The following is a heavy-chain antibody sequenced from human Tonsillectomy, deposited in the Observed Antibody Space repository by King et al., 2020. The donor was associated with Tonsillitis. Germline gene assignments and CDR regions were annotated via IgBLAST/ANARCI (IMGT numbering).Heavy chain of an antibody. D-gene: IGHD3-9*01. Sequence: VQLVESGGGLIHPGGSLRLSCAVSGFSLRSYWMHWVRQAPGKGLVWVARINSEGTKTIYADSVKGRFTVSRDNARNTLYLEMTSLGGEDTAVYYCAREYYGLLAGYYLDSWGQGTLATVSS. V-gene: IGHV3-74*01. CDR3: AREYYGLLAGYYLDS. CDR2: INSEGTKT. CDR1: GFSLRSYW. J-gene: IGHJ4*02.